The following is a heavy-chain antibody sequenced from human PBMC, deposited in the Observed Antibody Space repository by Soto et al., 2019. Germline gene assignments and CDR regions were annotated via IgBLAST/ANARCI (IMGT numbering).Heavy chain of an antibody. V-gene: IGHV4-34*01. CDR2: INHSGST. CDR3: ARTSDWFDP. CDR1: GGSFSGYY. J-gene: IGHJ5*02. Sequence: SETLSLTCAVYGGSFSGYYWSWIRQPPGKGLEWIGEINHSGSTNYNPSLKSRVTISVDTSKNQFSLKLSSVTAADTAVYYCARTSDWFDPWGQGTLVTVSS.